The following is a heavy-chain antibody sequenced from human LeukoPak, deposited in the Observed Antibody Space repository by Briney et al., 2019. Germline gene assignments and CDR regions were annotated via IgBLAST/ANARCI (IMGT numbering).Heavy chain of an antibody. CDR1: GYTFTSYG. J-gene: IGHJ6*02. Sequence: ASVKVSCKASGYTFTSYGISWVRQAPTQGLNWIGWISAYNGNTNYAQKLQGRVTMTTDTSTSTAYMELRSLRSDDTAVYYCAAGYPDYYYYGMDVWGQGTTVTVSS. CDR2: ISAYNGNT. D-gene: IGHD3-9*01. CDR3: AAGYPDYYYYGMDV. V-gene: IGHV1-18*01.